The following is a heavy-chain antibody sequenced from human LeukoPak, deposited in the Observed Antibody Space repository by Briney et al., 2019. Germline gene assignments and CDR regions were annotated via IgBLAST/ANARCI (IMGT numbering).Heavy chain of an antibody. V-gene: IGHV4-39*01. CDR3: ARVPFDYYDSDDYYYHDAFDI. CDR1: GGSISSSSYY. Sequence: SETLSLTCTVSGGSISSSSYYWGWIRQPPGKGLEWIGSIYYSGSTYYNPSLKSRVTISVDTSKNQFSLKLSSVTAAGTAVYYCARVPFDYYDSDDYYYHDAFDIWGQGTMVTVSS. CDR2: IYYSGST. D-gene: IGHD3-22*01. J-gene: IGHJ3*02.